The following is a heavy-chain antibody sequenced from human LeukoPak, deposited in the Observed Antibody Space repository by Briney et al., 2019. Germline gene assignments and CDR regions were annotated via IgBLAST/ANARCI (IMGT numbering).Heavy chain of an antibody. CDR1: GFTFSNYW. Sequence: GGSLRLSCAASGFTFSNYWMGWVRQAPGKGLEWVANIKPDGSEKYYVDSVKGRFTISRDNAKNSLILQMGSLRAEDTAVYYCARDPMTSQGSDAFDIWGQGTRVTVSS. CDR3: ARDPMTSQGSDAFDI. V-gene: IGHV3-7*01. CDR2: IKPDGSEK. J-gene: IGHJ3*02.